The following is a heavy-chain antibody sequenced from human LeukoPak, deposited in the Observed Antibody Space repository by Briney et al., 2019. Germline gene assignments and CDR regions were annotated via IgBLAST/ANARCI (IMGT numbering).Heavy chain of an antibody. Sequence: ASVKVSCKASGNSFTGYYLHWVRQAPGQGLEWVGWINPNSGGTKYAQKFQGRVTMTRDTSISTVYMELSRLRSDDTAVYYCASDHDYGDHSWVYYFDHWGQGTLVTVSS. CDR2: INPNSGGT. V-gene: IGHV1-2*02. CDR1: GNSFTGYY. CDR3: ASDHDYGDHSWVYYFDH. J-gene: IGHJ4*02. D-gene: IGHD4-17*01.